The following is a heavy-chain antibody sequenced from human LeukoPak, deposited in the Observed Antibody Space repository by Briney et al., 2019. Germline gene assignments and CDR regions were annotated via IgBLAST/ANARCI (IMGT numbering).Heavy chain of an antibody. V-gene: IGHV3-7*01. CDR3: ARAGIVVVSPIDY. CDR1: GFTFSSYA. CDR2: IKQDGSEK. J-gene: IGHJ4*02. D-gene: IGHD3-22*01. Sequence: GGSLRLSCAAPGFTFSSYAMSWVRQAPGKGLEWVANIKQDGSEKYYVDSVKGRFTISRDNAKNSLYLQMNSLRAEDTAVYYCARAGIVVVSPIDYWGQGTLVTVSS.